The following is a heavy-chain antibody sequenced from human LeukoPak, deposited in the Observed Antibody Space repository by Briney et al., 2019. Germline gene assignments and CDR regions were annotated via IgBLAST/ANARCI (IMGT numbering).Heavy chain of an antibody. D-gene: IGHD3-10*01. V-gene: IGHV4-59*01. J-gene: IGHJ4*02. CDR1: GGSISSYY. CDR2: IYYSGST. CDR3: ARDYGSGTLLAY. Sequence: SETLSLTCTVSGGSISSYYWSWIRQPPGKGLEWIGYIYYSGSTNYNPSLKSRVTISVDTSTNQFSLKLSSVTAADTAVYYCARDYGSGTLLAYWGQGTLVTVSS.